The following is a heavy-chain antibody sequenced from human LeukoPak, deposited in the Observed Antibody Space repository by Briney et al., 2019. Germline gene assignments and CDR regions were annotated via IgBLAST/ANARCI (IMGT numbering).Heavy chain of an antibody. D-gene: IGHD2-21*02. CDR2: INAGNGNT. J-gene: IGHJ5*02. CDR3: ARARRVVTAIPHWFDP. V-gene: IGHV1-3*01. Sequence: ASVKVSCKASGYTFTSYAMHWVRQAPGQRLEWMGWINAGNGNTKYSQKFQGRVTITRDTSAGTAYMELSSLRSEDTAVYYCARARRVVTAIPHWFDPWGQGTLVTVSS. CDR1: GYTFTSYA.